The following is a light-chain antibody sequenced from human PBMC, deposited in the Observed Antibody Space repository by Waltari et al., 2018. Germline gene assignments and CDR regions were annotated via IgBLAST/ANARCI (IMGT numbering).Light chain of an antibody. V-gene: IGLV2-11*01. J-gene: IGLJ1*01. CDR1: SSDVGRYNY. CDR2: DVT. Sequence: QSALTQPRSVSGSPGQSVTISCTGTSSDVGRYNYVSWYQQHPGKAPKLMIYDVTKRPSGVPDRVSGSKSGNTASLTISGLQAEDEADYYCYSYTGHYTPYVFGTGTKVTVL. CDR3: YSYTGHYTPYV.